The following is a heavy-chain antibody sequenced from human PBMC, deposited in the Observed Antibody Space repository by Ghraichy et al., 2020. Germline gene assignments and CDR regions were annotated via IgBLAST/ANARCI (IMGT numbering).Heavy chain of an antibody. CDR2: ISYNGDTT. D-gene: IGHD6-6*01. CDR3: ARDGLAARLEN. Sequence: GGSLRLSCAASGFTFSTYAMSWVRQAPVKGLEWVSAISYNGDTTYYTDSVKGRFTISRDNSKNTLHLQMNTLRVDDTAVYYCARDGLAARLENWGQGTLVTVSS. V-gene: IGHV3-23*01. J-gene: IGHJ4*02. CDR1: GFTFSTYA.